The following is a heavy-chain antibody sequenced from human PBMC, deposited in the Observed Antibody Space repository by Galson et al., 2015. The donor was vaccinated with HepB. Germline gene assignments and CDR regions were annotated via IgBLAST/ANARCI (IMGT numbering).Heavy chain of an antibody. CDR1: GFIFSSYD. Sequence: SLRLSCAASGFIFSSYDMHWVRQAPGKGLEWASLISYDESIKYYADSVKGRFTISRDSSRNTLYLQMNSLRAEDTAVYYCAKVMVRGVYYFDDWGQGTLVTVSS. CDR2: ISYDESIK. D-gene: IGHD3-10*01. J-gene: IGHJ4*02. V-gene: IGHV3-30*18. CDR3: AKVMVRGVYYFDD.